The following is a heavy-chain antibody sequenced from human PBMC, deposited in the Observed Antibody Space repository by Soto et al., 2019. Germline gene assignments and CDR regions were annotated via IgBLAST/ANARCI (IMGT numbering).Heavy chain of an antibody. D-gene: IGHD2-2*01. CDR2: IFYSGST. Sequence: SETLSLTCTVSGGSISSGDYYWSWIRQPPGKGLEWIGYIFYSGSTNYNPSLKSRVTISVDTSKNQFSLKLSSVTAADTAVYYCARDSSAAADYYYGMDVWGQGTTVTVSS. V-gene: IGHV4-61*08. CDR1: GGSISSGDYY. J-gene: IGHJ6*02. CDR3: ARDSSAAADYYYGMDV.